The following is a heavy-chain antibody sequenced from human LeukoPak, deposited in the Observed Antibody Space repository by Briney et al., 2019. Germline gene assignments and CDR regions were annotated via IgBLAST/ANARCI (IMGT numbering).Heavy chain of an antibody. V-gene: IGHV1-2*02. CDR2: INPNSGGT. D-gene: IGHD5-12*01. CDR3: ARVGSGYGRRPLVSLDY. Sequence: ASVKVSCKASGYTFTGYYMHWLRQAPGQGLEWMGWINPNSGGTNYAQQFQGRATMTRDTSISTAYMELSRLRSDDTAVYSCARVGSGYGRRPLVSLDYWGQGTLVTVSS. CDR1: GYTFTGYY. J-gene: IGHJ4*02.